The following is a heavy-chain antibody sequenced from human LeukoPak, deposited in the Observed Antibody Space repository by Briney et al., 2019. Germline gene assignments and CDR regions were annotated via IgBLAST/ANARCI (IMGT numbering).Heavy chain of an antibody. CDR3: TRSDSSGYCDY. D-gene: IGHD3-22*01. CDR1: GFTFSDYY. V-gene: IGHV3-11*03. Sequence: GGSLRLSCAASGFTFSDYYMSWIRQAPGKGLEWVSYISSSSSYTNYADSVKGRFTISRDNAKNSLSLQMNSLRAEDTAVYYCTRSDSSGYCDYWGQGTLVTVSS. J-gene: IGHJ4*02. CDR2: ISSSSSYT.